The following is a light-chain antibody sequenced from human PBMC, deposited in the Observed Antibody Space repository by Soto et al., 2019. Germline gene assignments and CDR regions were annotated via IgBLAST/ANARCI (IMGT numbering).Light chain of an antibody. J-gene: IGLJ1*01. CDR2: EVS. CDR1: SSDVGGYNY. V-gene: IGLV2-14*01. CDR3: SSYTSSSTRV. Sequence: QSALTQPASVSGSPGQSITISCTGASSDVGGYNYVSWYQQNPGKAPKLMIYEVSNRPSGVSNRFSGSKSGNTASLTISGLQAEDEADYYCSSYTSSSTRVFGIGTKLTVL.